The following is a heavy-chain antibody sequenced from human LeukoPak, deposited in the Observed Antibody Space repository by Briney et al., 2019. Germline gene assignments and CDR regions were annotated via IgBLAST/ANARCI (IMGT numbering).Heavy chain of an antibody. D-gene: IGHD3-9*01. CDR3: ARAHYDILTGYPDDAFDI. J-gene: IGHJ3*02. CDR2: TRYDGNNK. CDR1: GFTFRSYG. Sequence: PGGSLRLSCAASGFTFRSYGMHWVRQAPGKGLEWVAFTRYDGNNKYYADSVKGRFTISRDNSKNTVYLQMNSLRAEDTAVYYCARAHYDILTGYPDDAFDIWGQGTMVTVSS. V-gene: IGHV3-30*02.